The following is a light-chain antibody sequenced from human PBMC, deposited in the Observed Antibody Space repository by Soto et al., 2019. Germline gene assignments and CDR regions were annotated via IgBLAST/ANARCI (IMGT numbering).Light chain of an antibody. CDR2: DVS. V-gene: IGLV2-14*03. Sequence: QSALTQPASVSGSPGQSITISCTGTSTDVGGYYNYVSWYQQHPGKAPQLIIYDVSNRPSGISDRFSGSKSGSTASLTISGLRAEDEAVYYCNSYTTMNTYVFGTGTKLTVL. CDR3: NSYTTMNTYV. J-gene: IGLJ1*01. CDR1: STDVGGYYNY.